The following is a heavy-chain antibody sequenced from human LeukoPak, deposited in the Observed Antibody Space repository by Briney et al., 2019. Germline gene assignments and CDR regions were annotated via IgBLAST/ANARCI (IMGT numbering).Heavy chain of an antibody. CDR2: ISSSSSYI. V-gene: IGHV3-21*04. Sequence: GGSLRLSCAASGFTSSSYSMNWVRQAPGKGLEWVSSISSSSSYIYYADSVKGRFTISRDNAKNSLYLQMNSLRAEDTAVYYCAREGPPRDGYNQLASSGGRSSYFDYWGQGTLVTVSS. CDR3: AREGPPRDGYNQLASSGGRSSYFDY. J-gene: IGHJ4*02. CDR1: GFTSSSYS. D-gene: IGHD5-24*01.